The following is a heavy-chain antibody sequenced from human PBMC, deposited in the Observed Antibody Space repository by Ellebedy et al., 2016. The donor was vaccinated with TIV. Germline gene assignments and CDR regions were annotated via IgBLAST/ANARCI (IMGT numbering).Heavy chain of an antibody. V-gene: IGHV3-9*01. Sequence: SLKISCEASGFTFDDYAMHWVRQAPGKGLEWVSGISWNSGRIVYADSVKGRFTISRDNAKNSLYLQMNSLRIEDTALYYCAKASDSMVRGAPDYWGQGTLVTVSS. J-gene: IGHJ4*02. CDR1: GFTFDDYA. D-gene: IGHD3-10*01. CDR3: AKASDSMVRGAPDY. CDR2: ISWNSGRI.